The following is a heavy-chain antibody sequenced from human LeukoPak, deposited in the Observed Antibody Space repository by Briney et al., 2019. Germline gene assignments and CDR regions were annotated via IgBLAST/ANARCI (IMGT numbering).Heavy chain of an antibody. D-gene: IGHD3-22*01. J-gene: IGHJ5*02. V-gene: IGHV4-31*03. CDR1: GGSISSAGYY. CDR2: IYYSGSS. Sequence: SQTLSLTCTVSGGSISSAGYYWSWIRQRPGKGLEWIGYIYYSGSSYYNPSLKSRVTISVDTSKNQSSLKLSSVTAADTAVYYCARTRGRHYYDTRKMSSAWFDPWGQGTLVTVSS. CDR3: ARTRGRHYYDTRKMSSAWFDP.